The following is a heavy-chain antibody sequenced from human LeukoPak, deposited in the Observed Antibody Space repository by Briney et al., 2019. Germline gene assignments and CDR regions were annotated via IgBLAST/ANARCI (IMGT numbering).Heavy chain of an antibody. D-gene: IGHD5-24*01. CDR3: ARGKRWLQLIFDY. V-gene: IGHV1-8*01. CDR1: GYTFTSYG. Sequence: ASVKVSCKASGYTFTSYGINWVRQATGQGLEWMGWMNPNSGNTGYAQKFQGRVTMTRNTSISTAYMELSSLRSEDTAVYYCARGKRWLQLIFDYWGQGTLVTVSS. CDR2: MNPNSGNT. J-gene: IGHJ4*02.